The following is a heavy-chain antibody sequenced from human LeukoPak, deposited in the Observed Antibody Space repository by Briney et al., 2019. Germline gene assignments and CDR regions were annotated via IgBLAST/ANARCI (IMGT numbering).Heavy chain of an antibody. CDR1: GGSFSGYY. V-gene: IGHV4-34*01. CDR3: ARASYYDILTGYDVGFDI. CDR2: INHSGST. D-gene: IGHD3-9*01. Sequence: SETLSLTCAVYGGSFSGYYWSWIRQPPGKGLEWIGEINHSGSTNYNPSPKSRVTISVDTSKNQFSLKLSSVTAADTAVYYCARASYYDILTGYDVGFDIWGQGTMVTVSS. J-gene: IGHJ3*02.